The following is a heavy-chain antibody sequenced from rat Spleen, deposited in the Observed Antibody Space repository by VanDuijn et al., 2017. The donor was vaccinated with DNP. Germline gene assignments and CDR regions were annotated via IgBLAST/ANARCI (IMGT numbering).Heavy chain of an antibody. Sequence: QVQLKESGPGLVQPSQTLSLTCTVSGFSLTSYHVHWVRQPPGKGLEWIAAISSGGNTYYNSALKSRLSISRDTSKSQVFLKMNSLQTEDTAIYFCTREGQPNWFDNWGQGTLVTVSS. V-gene: IGHV2S12*01. D-gene: IGHD1-5*01. CDR2: ISSGGNT. CDR1: GFSLTSYH. CDR3: TREGQPNWFDN. J-gene: IGHJ3*01.